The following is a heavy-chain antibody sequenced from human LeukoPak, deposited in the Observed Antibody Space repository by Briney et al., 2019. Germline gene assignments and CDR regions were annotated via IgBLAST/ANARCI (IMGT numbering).Heavy chain of an antibody. CDR3: ASSRRVLDGMDV. J-gene: IGHJ6*02. CDR1: GGSISSGGYS. D-gene: IGHD4/OR15-4a*01. V-gene: IGHV4-30-2*01. CDR2: IYHSGST. Sequence: SQTLSLACAVSGGSISSGGYSWSWLRQPPGTGLEWIGYIYHSGSTYYNPSLKSRVTISVDKSKNQFSLKLSSVTAADTAVYYCASSRRVLDGMDVWGQGTTVTVSS.